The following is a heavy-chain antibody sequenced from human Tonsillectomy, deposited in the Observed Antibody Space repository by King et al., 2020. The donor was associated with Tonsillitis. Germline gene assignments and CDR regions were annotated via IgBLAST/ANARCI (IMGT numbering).Heavy chain of an antibody. CDR1: GGSVSDSTYY. CDR3: AQIAALSSKNWFDP. Sequence: QLQESGPGLVKPSETLSLTCTVSGGSVSDSTYYWGWIRQPPGKGLEWIGNIYYSGSTYHNPSLESRVTISVDTSKKYFSLRLTSVTAADTAIYYCAQIAALSSKNWFDPWGQGTLITVSS. V-gene: IGHV4-39*02. D-gene: IGHD6-13*01. J-gene: IGHJ5*02. CDR2: IYYSGST.